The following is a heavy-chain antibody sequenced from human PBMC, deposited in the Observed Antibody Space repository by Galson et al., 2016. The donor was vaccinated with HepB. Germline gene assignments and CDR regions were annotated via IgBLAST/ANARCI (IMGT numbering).Heavy chain of an antibody. Sequence: SVKVSCKASGGTSSSYAISWVRQTRGHGPEWLGGIIPMFGTSKSAQKFQGRVTFTADKSTATGYMELTSLTSEDTAIYYCVRERIGVGIRFDWGQGTLVTVSS. CDR3: VRERIGVGIRFD. J-gene: IGHJ4*02. CDR1: GGTSSSYA. CDR2: IIPMFGTS. D-gene: IGHD2/OR15-2a*01. V-gene: IGHV1-69*06.